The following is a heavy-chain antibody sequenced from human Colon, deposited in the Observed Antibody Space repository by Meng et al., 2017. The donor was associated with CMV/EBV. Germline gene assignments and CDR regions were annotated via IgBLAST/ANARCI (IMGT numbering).Heavy chain of an antibody. Sequence: SLKISCEHSGFTLMDSATHWIRQAPGKGLEWVSGIYGNDARIDYADSVKGRLTISRDPAKPALHLQMNGLRTEDTAVYYCVRDVRPGGADVWGQGTTVTVSS. CDR2: IYGNDARI. CDR3: VRDVRPGGADV. J-gene: IGHJ6*02. CDR1: GFTLMDSA. D-gene: IGHD3-10*01. V-gene: IGHV3-9*01.